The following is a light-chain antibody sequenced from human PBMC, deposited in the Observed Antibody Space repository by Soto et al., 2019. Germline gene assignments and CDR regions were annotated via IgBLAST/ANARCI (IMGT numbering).Light chain of an antibody. CDR3: QQSNSSPPT. CDR1: QSITNY. CDR2: AAS. J-gene: IGKJ4*01. V-gene: IGKV1-39*01. Sequence: DIQMTRSPAALSASVGYRFAITCLASQSITNYLNWYQHKPGQAPNLLIYAASTLQAGVPSRFRGSGSGTDFTLTISSLQPEDFATYFCQQSNSSPPTFGGGTKVDI.